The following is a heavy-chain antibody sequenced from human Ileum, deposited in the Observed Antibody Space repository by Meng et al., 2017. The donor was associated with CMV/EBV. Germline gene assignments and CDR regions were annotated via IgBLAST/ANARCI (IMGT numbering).Heavy chain of an antibody. V-gene: IGHV2-5*02. CDR1: SLTNNQGG. CDR3: AYRQWFSNNWNVGWFDP. J-gene: IGHJ5*02. D-gene: IGHD1-1*01. Sequence: SLTNNQGGVGWLRQPTGKALECLALIYWDDDKRYNPSLRNRLTITKDTSKNQVVLTMTNMDPVDTGTYYCAYRQWFSNNWNVGWFDPWGQGTLVTVSS. CDR2: IYWDDDK.